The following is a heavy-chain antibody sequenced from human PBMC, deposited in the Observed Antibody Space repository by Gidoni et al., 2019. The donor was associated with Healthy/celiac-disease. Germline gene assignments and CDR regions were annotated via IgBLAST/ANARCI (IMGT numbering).Heavy chain of an antibody. Sequence: QVHLVQSGAEVKKPGASVTVSCTASGYTFTSYGISWVRQAPGQGLEWMGWISAYNGNTNYAQKIQGRVTMTTDTSTSTAYMELRSLRSDDTAVYYGARDKGYSSGWYVFDYWGQGTLVTVSS. CDR2: ISAYNGNT. V-gene: IGHV1-18*01. J-gene: IGHJ4*02. CDR3: ARDKGYSSGWYVFDY. CDR1: GYTFTSYG. D-gene: IGHD6-19*01.